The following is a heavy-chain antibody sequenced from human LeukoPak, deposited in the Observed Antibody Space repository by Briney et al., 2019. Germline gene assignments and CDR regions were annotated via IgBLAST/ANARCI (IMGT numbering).Heavy chain of an antibody. V-gene: IGHV3-30*04. CDR1: GFTFSSYA. CDR3: ARDESTSFYSHYYFDY. CDR2: ISYDGSNK. J-gene: IGHJ4*02. Sequence: GRSLRLSCAASGFTFSSYAMHWVRQAPGKGLEWVAVISYDGSNKYYADSVKGRFTISRDNSKNSLYLQMNSLRAEDTAVYYCARDESTSFYSHYYFDYRGQGTLVTVSS. D-gene: IGHD2-2*01.